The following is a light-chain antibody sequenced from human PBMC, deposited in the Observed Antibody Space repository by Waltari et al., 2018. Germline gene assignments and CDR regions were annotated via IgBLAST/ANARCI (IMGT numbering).Light chain of an antibody. CDR2: DVN. Sequence: QSALTQPPSASGSPGQSVPISCTGTSSDIGGYNYVSWYQQHPGKAPTLLISDVNKRPAGVSDRFSGSKSGNTASLTVSGLQAEDEAHYYCSAFAGSRRWVFGGGTQLTVL. CDR1: SSDIGGYNY. J-gene: IGLJ3*02. V-gene: IGLV2-8*01. CDR3: SAFAGSRRWV.